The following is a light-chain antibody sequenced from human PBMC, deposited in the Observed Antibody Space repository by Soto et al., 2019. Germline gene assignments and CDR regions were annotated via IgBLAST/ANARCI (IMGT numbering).Light chain of an antibody. CDR2: EVT. CDR3: SSYAGSNILV. J-gene: IGLJ3*02. CDR1: SSDVGGYNY. V-gene: IGLV2-8*01. Sequence: QSVLTQPPSASGSPGQSVTISCTGTSSDVGGYNYVSWYQQHPGKVPKLMIYEVTKRPSGVPDRFSGSKSGNTASLTVSGLQAEDEAAYYCSSYAGSNILVFGGGTKLTVL.